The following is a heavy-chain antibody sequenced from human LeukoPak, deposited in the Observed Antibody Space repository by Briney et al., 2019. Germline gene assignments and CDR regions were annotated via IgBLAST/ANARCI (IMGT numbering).Heavy chain of an antibody. D-gene: IGHD3-10*01. CDR1: GGSFSGYY. Sequence: SETLSLTCAVYGGSFSGYYWSWIRQPPGKGLEWIGEVNHSGSTNYNPSLKSRVTISVDTSKNQFSLKLSSVTAADTAVYYCARGRRNYYGSGSYPSSFDYWGQGTLVTVSS. V-gene: IGHV4-34*01. J-gene: IGHJ4*02. CDR3: ARGRRNYYGSGSYPSSFDY. CDR2: VNHSGST.